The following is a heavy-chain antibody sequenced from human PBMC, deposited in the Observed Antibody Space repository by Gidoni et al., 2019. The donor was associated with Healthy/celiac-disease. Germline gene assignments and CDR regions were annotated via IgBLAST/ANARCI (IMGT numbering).Heavy chain of an antibody. CDR2: ISGSGGST. V-gene: IGHV3-23*01. Sequence: EVQLLESGGGLVKPGGSLRLSCAASGLTFSSYAMSWVRQAPGKGREGFSAISGSGGSTYYADSVKGRFTISRDNSKNTLYLQMNSLRAEDTAVYYCAKAPDTAMVDRDYYYGMDVWGQGTTVTVSS. CDR1: GLTFSSYA. J-gene: IGHJ6*02. CDR3: AKAPDTAMVDRDYYYGMDV. D-gene: IGHD5-18*01.